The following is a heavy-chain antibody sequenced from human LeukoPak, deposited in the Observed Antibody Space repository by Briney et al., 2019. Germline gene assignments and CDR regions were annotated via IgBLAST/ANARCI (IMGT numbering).Heavy chain of an antibody. CDR1: GFTFSTYW. CDR2: IKQDGSEK. Sequence: TGGSLRLSCAASGFTFSTYWMSWVRQAPGKGLEWVADIKQDGSEKYYVDSVKGRFTISRDNAKSSLYLQMNSLRAEDTAVYCCARGDHYSSTWYYFHYWGVGTLVSVSS. CDR3: ARGDHYSSTWYYFHY. D-gene: IGHD6-13*01. V-gene: IGHV3-7*04. J-gene: IGHJ4*02.